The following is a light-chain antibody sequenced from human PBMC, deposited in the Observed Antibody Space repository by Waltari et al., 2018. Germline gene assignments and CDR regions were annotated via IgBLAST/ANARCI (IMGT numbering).Light chain of an antibody. CDR3: GTWDNTLSAV. V-gene: IGLV1-51*01. CDR1: TSNIGNNY. CDR2: GND. J-gene: IGLJ2*01. Sequence: QSVLTQPPSVSAAPGQKVTISCSGSTSNIGNNYVSWYQQFPGAAPKVLIYGNDKRTTGIPDRCSGSKSGTLATLDITGLQTGDEADYYCGTWDNTLSAVFGGGTKVTVL.